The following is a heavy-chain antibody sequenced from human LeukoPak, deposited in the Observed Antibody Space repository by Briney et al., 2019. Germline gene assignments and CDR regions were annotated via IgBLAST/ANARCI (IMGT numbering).Heavy chain of an antibody. J-gene: IGHJ4*02. Sequence: GGSLRLSCVVSGFSFSDAPMTWVRQAPGKGLEWVGRIKSISSGGTTDYAAPVKGRFSISRDDSKKTVYLKMNSLKTDDTGVYYCAAGRVRDYWGRGTLVTVSS. D-gene: IGHD2-15*01. CDR2: IKSISSGGTT. CDR1: GFSFSDAP. V-gene: IGHV3-15*01. CDR3: AAGRVRDY.